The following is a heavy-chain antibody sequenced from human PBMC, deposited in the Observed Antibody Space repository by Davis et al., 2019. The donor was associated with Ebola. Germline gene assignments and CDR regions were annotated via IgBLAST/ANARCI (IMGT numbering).Heavy chain of an antibody. CDR1: GGSFSGYY. Sequence: SETLSLTCAVYGGSFSGYYWSWIRQPPGKGLEWIGSIYHSGSTNYNPSLKSRVTISVDTSKNQFSLKLSSVTAADTAVYYCARMVQGGIDYWGQGTLVTVSS. D-gene: IGHD3-10*01. CDR3: ARMVQGGIDY. CDR2: IYHSGST. J-gene: IGHJ4*02. V-gene: IGHV4-34*01.